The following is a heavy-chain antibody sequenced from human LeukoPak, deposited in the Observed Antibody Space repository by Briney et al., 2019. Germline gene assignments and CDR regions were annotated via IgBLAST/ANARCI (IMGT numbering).Heavy chain of an antibody. CDR1: GYTFTSYD. V-gene: IGHV1-8*01. D-gene: IGHD6-19*01. Sequence: ASVKVSCKASGYTFTSYDINCVRQATGPGLEWMGWMNPNSGNTGYAQKFQGRVTMTRNTSISTAYMELSSLRSEDTAVYYCARGRYSSGWYSRLGNWFDPWGQGTLVTVSS. CDR2: MNPNSGNT. J-gene: IGHJ5*02. CDR3: ARGRYSSGWYSRLGNWFDP.